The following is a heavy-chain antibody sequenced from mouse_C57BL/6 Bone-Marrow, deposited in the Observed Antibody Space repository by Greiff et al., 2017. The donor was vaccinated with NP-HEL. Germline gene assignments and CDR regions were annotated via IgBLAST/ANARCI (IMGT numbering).Heavy chain of an antibody. CDR3: ARVLYYVSKAWFAY. J-gene: IGHJ3*01. Sequence: VQLQQSGPELVKPGASVKIPCKASGYTFTDYNMDWVKQSHGKSLEWIGDINPNNGGTIYNQKFKGQANLTVDKSSSTAYIVLRSLTSEDTAVVNCARVLYYVSKAWFAYWGQGTLVTVSA. D-gene: IGHD1-1*01. CDR1: GYTFTDYN. CDR2: INPNNGGT. V-gene: IGHV1-18*01.